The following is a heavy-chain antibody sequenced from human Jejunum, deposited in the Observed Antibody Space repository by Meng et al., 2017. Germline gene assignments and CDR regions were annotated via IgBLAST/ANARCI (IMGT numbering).Heavy chain of an antibody. D-gene: IGHD4-23*01. CDR1: GFIFSNYW. CDR2: MKPDGSVK. CDR3: AYVGRAPVDY. V-gene: IGHV3-7*01. J-gene: IGHJ4*02. Sequence: GGPLRPSCVASGFIFSNYWMSWVRQAPREGLEWVANMKPDGSVKNYVDSVKGRFTISRDNAKNSLYLQMSSLTAEDTAVYYCAYVGRAPVDYWGQGTLVTVSS.